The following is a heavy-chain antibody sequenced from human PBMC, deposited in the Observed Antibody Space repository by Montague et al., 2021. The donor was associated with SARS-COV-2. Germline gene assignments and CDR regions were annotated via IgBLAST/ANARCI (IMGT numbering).Heavy chain of an antibody. Sequence: PALVKPTQTLTLTCTLSGFSVTSSGVGVGWIRQPPGKALEWLAFIFWDDDKRYSPSLRSRLTITKDTSKNQVVPTMTNMDPVDTATYYCANRKLVRGVVGGALDYWGQGTLVTVSS. CDR2: IFWDDDK. D-gene: IGHD3-10*01. J-gene: IGHJ4*02. CDR3: ANRKLVRGVVGGALDY. CDR1: GFSVTSSGVG. V-gene: IGHV2-5*02.